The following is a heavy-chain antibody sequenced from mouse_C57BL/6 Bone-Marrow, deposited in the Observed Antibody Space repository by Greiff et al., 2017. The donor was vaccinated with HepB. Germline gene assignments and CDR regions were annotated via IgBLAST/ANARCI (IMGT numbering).Heavy chain of an antibody. CDR1: GFSLTSYG. J-gene: IGHJ3*01. CDR2: IWSGGST. CDR3: ARKGYDYFAY. V-gene: IGHV2-2*01. D-gene: IGHD2-4*01. Sequence: QAQLKQSGPGLVQPSQSLSITCTVSGFSLTSYGVHWVRQSPGKGLEWLGVIWSGGSTDYNAAFISRLSISKDNSKSQVFFKMNSLQADDTAIYYCARKGYDYFAYWGQGTLVTVSA.